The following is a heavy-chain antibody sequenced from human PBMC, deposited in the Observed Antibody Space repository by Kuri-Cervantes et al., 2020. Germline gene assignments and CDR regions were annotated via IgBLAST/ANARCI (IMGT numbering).Heavy chain of an antibody. CDR1: GFTFSDYY. Sequence: GESLKSSCAASGFTFSDYYMSWIRQAPGKGLEWVSYISSSGSTIYYADSVKGRFTISRDNAKNSLYLQMNSLRAEDTAVYYCARVLESWYLDYWGQGTLVTVSS. J-gene: IGHJ4*02. D-gene: IGHD5-24*01. V-gene: IGHV3-11*01. CDR3: ARVLESWYLDY. CDR2: ISSSGSTI.